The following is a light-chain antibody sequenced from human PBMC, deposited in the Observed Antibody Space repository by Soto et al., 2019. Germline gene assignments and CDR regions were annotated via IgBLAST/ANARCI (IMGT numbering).Light chain of an antibody. CDR2: AAS. CDR1: QGISNY. J-gene: IGKJ4*01. V-gene: IGKV1-27*01. CDR3: QKYTNVPA. Sequence: IQMTQSPSSLSASVGDRVTITCRASQGISNYLAWYQQIPWKVPKLLISAASTLQSGVPSRFSGSGSGTDFTLTISSLQPEDVATYYCQKYTNVPAFGGGTKVEIK.